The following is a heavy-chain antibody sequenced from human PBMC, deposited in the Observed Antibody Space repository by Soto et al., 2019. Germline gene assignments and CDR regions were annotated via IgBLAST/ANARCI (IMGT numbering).Heavy chain of an antibody. CDR2: IYYSGST. CDR3: ARVFSVVPAAIRFDP. CDR1: GGSINSYY. J-gene: IGHJ5*02. V-gene: IGHV4-59*12. Sequence: SETLSLTCTVSGGSINSYYWSWIRQHPGKGLEWIGYIYYSGSTYYNPSLKSRVTISVDTSKNQFSLKLSSVTAADTAVYYCARVFSVVPAAIRFDPWGQGTLVTVSS. D-gene: IGHD2-2*02.